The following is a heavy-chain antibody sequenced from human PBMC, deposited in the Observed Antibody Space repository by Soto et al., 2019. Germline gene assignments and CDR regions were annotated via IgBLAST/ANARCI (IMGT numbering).Heavy chain of an antibody. D-gene: IGHD5-18*01. Sequence: QVQLVQSGAEVKKPGSSVKVSCKASGGTFSSYAISWVRQAPGQGLEWMGGIIPIFGTANYAQKFQGRVTITADDSTSTAYMELSSLRSEDTAVYYCAREERYSYGDYYYYGMDVWGQGTTVTVSS. V-gene: IGHV1-69*01. J-gene: IGHJ6*02. CDR1: GGTFSSYA. CDR3: AREERYSYGDYYYYGMDV. CDR2: IIPIFGTA.